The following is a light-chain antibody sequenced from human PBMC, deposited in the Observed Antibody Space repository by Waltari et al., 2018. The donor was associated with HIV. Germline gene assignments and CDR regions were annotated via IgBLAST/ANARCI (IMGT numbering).Light chain of an antibody. CDR2: KDN. V-gene: IGLV3-25*03. CDR3: QSADSSGTYWV. J-gene: IGLJ3*02. CDR1: ALPKQY. Sequence: SYELTQPPSVSVSPGQTARIICSGEALPKQYAFWYQQKPGQAPVVVIYKDNERPSGIPERFSGSSSGTTGTLTISGVQADDEADYYCQSADSSGTYWVFGGGTKLTVL.